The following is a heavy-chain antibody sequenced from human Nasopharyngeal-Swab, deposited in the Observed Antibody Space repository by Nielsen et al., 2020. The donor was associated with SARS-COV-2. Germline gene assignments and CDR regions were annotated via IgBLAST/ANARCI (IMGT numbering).Heavy chain of an antibody. CDR2: IYYSGST. Sequence: SDTLSLTCTVSGGPISSGGYYWSWIRQHPGKGLEWIGYIYYSGSTYYNPSLKSRVTISVDTSKNQFSLKLSSVTAADTAVYYCARATITMIVVVDAFDIWGQGTMVTVSS. CDR3: ARATITMIVVVDAFDI. D-gene: IGHD3-22*01. J-gene: IGHJ3*02. V-gene: IGHV4-31*03. CDR1: GGPISSGGYY.